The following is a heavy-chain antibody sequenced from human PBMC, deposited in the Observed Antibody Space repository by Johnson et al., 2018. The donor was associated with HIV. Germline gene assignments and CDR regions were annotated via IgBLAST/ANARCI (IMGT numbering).Heavy chain of an antibody. Sequence: QVQLVESGGGVVQPGRSLRLSCVVSGFNFSSYDIDWVRQAPGKGLEWLAAISYDGSHKFYADSVQGRFTISRDNSKNTLYLQMNSLRREDTAVYYCARGIIVSPDAFDFWGLGTRVTVSS. CDR3: ARGIIVSPDAFDF. CDR2: ISYDGSHK. D-gene: IGHD5/OR15-5a*01. J-gene: IGHJ3*01. CDR1: GFNFSSYD. V-gene: IGHV3-30*04.